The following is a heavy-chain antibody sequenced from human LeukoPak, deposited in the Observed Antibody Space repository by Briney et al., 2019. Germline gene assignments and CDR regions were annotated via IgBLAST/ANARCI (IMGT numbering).Heavy chain of an antibody. CDR1: GFSVSTKY. CDR2: IYSGGST. CDR3: ASLWFGELAFDY. V-gene: IGHV3-53*01. Sequence: GGSLRLSCAVSGFSVSTKYMSWVRQAPGKGLEWVSVIYSGGSTYYADSVKGRFTISRDNSKNTLYLQMNSLRAEDTAVYYCASLWFGELAFDYWGQGTLVTVSS. J-gene: IGHJ4*02. D-gene: IGHD3-10*01.